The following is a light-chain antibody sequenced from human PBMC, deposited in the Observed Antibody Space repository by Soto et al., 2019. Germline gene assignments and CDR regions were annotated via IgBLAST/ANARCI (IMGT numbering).Light chain of an antibody. J-gene: IGLJ2*01. CDR1: SSDVGGYND. CDR2: DVS. Sequence: QSALTQPRAVSGSPGQSVTISCSGTSSDVGGYNDVSWYQQYPGKAPKLMIYDVSKRPSGVPDRFSGSKSGNTASLTVSGLQADAEAEYYCCSNAGSVIFGGGTKLTVL. CDR3: CSNAGSVI. V-gene: IGLV2-11*01.